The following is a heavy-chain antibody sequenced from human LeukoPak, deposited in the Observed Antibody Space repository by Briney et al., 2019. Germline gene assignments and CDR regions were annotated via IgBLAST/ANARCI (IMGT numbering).Heavy chain of an antibody. V-gene: IGHV1-69*13. CDR2: ITPIFGTA. D-gene: IGHD5-18*01. Sequence: ASVKVSCKASGGTFSSYAISWVRQAPGQGLEWRGGITPIFGTANYAQKFQGRVTITADESTSTAYMELSSLRSEDTAVYYCARSTTAMVRYYFDYWGQGTLVTVSS. CDR3: ARSTTAMVRYYFDY. J-gene: IGHJ4*02. CDR1: GGTFSSYA.